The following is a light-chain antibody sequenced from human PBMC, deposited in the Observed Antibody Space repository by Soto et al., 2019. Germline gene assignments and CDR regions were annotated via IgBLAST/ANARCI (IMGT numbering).Light chain of an antibody. CDR1: QSVTYN. V-gene: IGKV3-15*01. CDR3: QQYNDCLWT. J-gene: IGKJ1*01. CDR2: GAS. Sequence: ETTLTQSPATLSASPGERVTLSCRATQSVTYNLAWYQQKPGQAPRLLIYGASTRPAGVPARFSGRGSGTEFTLIITSLQSEDFAVSYCQQYNDCLWTVGQGPKV.